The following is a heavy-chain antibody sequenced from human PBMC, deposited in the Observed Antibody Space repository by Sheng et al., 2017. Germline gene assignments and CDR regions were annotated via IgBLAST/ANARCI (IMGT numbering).Heavy chain of an antibody. D-gene: IGHD2-2*01. Sequence: QVQLVQSGAEVKRPGASVKVSCTASGYTFTTFGVSWVRQAPGQGLEWMGWINPYNGNTNYAQKLRGRVTMTTDTSTNTAYMDLRSLRSDDTAVYFCARQGRVVPAANFYYYMDVWGQGTTVTVSS. V-gene: IGHV1-18*01. CDR2: INPYNGNT. J-gene: IGHJ6*03. CDR3: ARQGRVVPAANFYYYMDV. CDR1: GYTFTTFG.